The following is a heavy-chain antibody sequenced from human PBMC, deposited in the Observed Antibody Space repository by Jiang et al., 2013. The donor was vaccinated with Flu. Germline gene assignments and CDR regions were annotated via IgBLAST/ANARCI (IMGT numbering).Heavy chain of an antibody. CDR1: A. Sequence: AMHWVRQPPGKGREGVALISHDGTDIYYADSVRGRFTISRDNSKNTLSLQMDRLRNDDTAVYYCAREYYDFWTGPVPYYYGLDVWGQGTTVTVSS. CDR2: ISHDGTDI. V-gene: IGHV3-30-3*01. J-gene: IGHJ6*02. CDR3: AREYYDFWTGPVPYYYGLDV. D-gene: IGHD3-3*01.